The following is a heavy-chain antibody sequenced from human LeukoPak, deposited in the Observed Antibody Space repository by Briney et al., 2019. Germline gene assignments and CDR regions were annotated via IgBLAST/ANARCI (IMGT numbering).Heavy chain of an antibody. CDR2: IFYSGST. J-gene: IGHJ4*02. CDR3: AGVSGSYFDY. D-gene: IGHD2-8*01. Sequence: SETLSLTCAVYGGSFSGYYWSWIRQPPGKGLEWIGYIFYSGSTNYNPSLKSRVTISVDTSKNQFSLKLSSVTAADTAVYYCAGVSGSYFDYWGQGTLVTVSS. V-gene: IGHV4-59*08. CDR1: GGSFSGYY.